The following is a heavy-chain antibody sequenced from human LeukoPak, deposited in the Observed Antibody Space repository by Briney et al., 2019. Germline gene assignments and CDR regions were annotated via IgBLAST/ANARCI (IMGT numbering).Heavy chain of an antibody. CDR3: ARHGSSYFEPRYNWLDP. Sequence: GESLKISCKGSGYTFTNYWIGWVRQMPGKGLGWMGMIYPGDSDTRYSPSFEGQVTISADKSTSTAYLQWSSLKALDTAIYYCARHGSSYFEPRYNWLDPWGQGTLVTVSS. CDR1: GYTFTNYW. V-gene: IGHV5-51*01. CDR2: IYPGDSDT. D-gene: IGHD3-9*01. J-gene: IGHJ5*02.